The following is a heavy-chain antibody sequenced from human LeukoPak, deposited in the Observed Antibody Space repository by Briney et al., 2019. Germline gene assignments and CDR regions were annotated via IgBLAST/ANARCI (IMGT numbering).Heavy chain of an antibody. J-gene: IGHJ4*02. Sequence: GASVKVSCKASGYTFTSYAMHWVRQAPGQRLEWMGWINAGNGNTKYSQKFQGRVTITRDTSASTAYMELSRLRSDDTAVYYCARGGQQLGFGYWGQGTLVTVSS. V-gene: IGHV1-3*01. CDR3: ARGGQQLGFGY. CDR1: GYTFTSYA. D-gene: IGHD6-13*01. CDR2: INAGNGNT.